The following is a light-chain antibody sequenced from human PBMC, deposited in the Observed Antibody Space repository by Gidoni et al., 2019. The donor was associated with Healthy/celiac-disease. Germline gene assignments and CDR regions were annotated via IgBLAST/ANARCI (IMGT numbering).Light chain of an antibody. V-gene: IGKV4-1*01. CDR1: QSVLYNSNNKNY. J-gene: IGKJ5*01. CDR3: QQYYSTLPIT. CDR2: WAS. Sequence: DIVMTQSPDSLAVSLGERATLNCKSSQSVLYNSNNKNYLAWYPQKPGQPPKLLIYWASTRESGVPDRFSCSGSGTDFTLTISSLQAEDVAVYYCQQYYSTLPITFGQGTRLEIK.